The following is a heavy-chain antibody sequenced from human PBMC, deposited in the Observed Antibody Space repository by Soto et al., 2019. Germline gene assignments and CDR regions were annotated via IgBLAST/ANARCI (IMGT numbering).Heavy chain of an antibody. J-gene: IGHJ4*02. D-gene: IGHD4-17*01. CDR1: GFSFSSYW. CDR2: IKEDGSEK. Sequence: ESGGGLVQPGGSLRLSCGASGFSFSSYWMGWVRQAPGKGLEWVANIKEDGSEKYYVDSVKGRFTISRDHGKKSLYLQMNSLRAEDTAVYYCAKGLFYGGDFDSWGQGTLVTVSS. CDR3: AKGLFYGGDFDS. V-gene: IGHV3-7*01.